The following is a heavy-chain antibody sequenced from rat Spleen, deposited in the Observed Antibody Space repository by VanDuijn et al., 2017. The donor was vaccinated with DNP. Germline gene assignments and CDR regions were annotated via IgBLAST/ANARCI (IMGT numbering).Heavy chain of an antibody. CDR2: INTGSGGT. Sequence: QVQLQQSGAELAKPGSSVKISCKASGYTFTTYYMTWIKQTTGQGLEYIGYINTGSGGTNYNEKFRGKATLTVDTSSNTAFIQLSSLTPDDSAVYYCARRRLPYRYFDFWAPGTMVTVSS. D-gene: IGHD1-4*01. J-gene: IGHJ1*01. CDR1: GYTFTTYY. CDR3: ARRRLPYRYFDF. V-gene: IGHV1-43*01.